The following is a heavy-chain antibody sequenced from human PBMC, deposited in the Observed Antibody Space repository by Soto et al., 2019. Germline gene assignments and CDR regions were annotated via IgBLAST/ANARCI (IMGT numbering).Heavy chain of an antibody. D-gene: IGHD2-2*01. CDR1: GFTFSSYG. V-gene: IGHV3-30*18. Sequence: PGGSLRLSCAASGFTFSSYGMHWVRQAPGKGLEWVAVISYDGSDKYYADSVKGRFSISRDNPKNTLYLQMNSLRPEDTAVYYCAKVTGYCSSSSCRRDYYYYHGMDVWGQGTTVTVSS. CDR2: ISYDGSDK. J-gene: IGHJ6*02. CDR3: AKVTGYCSSSSCRRDYYYYHGMDV.